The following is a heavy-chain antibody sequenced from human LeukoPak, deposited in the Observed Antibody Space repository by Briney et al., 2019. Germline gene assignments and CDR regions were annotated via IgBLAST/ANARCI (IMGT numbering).Heavy chain of an antibody. D-gene: IGHD1-26*01. CDR2: IWYDGSNK. J-gene: IGHJ5*02. CDR1: GFTFSSYG. V-gene: IGHV3-33*06. Sequence: GGSLRLSCAASGFTFSSYGMPWVRQAPGKGLEWVAVIWYDGSNKYYADSVKGRFTISRDNSKNTLYLQMNSLRAEDTAVYYCAKEGATTDSDWFDPWGQGTLVTVSS. CDR3: AKEGATTDSDWFDP.